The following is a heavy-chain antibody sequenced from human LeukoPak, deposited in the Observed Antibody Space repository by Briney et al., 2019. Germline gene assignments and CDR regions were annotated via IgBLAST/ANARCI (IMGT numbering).Heavy chain of an antibody. CDR3: WGFAYYYDSSGYFDDAFDI. Sequence: SETLSLTCTVSGGSISSSSYYWGWIRQPPGKGLEWIGSIYYSGSTYYNPSLKSRVTISVDTSKNQFSLKLSSVTAADTAVYCCWGFAYYYDSSGYFDDAFDIWGQGTMVTVSS. CDR1: GGSISSSSYY. V-gene: IGHV4-39*01. J-gene: IGHJ3*02. CDR2: IYYSGST. D-gene: IGHD3-22*01.